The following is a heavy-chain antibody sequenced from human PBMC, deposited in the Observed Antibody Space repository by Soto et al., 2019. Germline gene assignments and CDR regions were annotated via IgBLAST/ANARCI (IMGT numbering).Heavy chain of an antibody. CDR2: ISYDGSNK. D-gene: IGHD2-2*01. CDR3: AKDGDLVVPDLYYYYGMDV. Sequence: GSLRLSCAASGFTFSSYGMHWVRQAPGKGLEWVAVISYDGSNKYYADSVKGRFTISRDNSKNTLYLQMNSLRAEDTAVYYCAKDGDLVVPDLYYYYGMDVWGQGTTVTVSS. V-gene: IGHV3-30*18. J-gene: IGHJ6*02. CDR1: GFTFSSYG.